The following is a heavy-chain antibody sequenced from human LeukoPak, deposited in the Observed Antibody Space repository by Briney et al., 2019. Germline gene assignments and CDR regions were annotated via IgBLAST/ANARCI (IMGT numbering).Heavy chain of an antibody. CDR1: GGSFSGYY. J-gene: IGHJ4*02. V-gene: IGHV4-34*01. Sequence: PSETLSLTCAVYGGSFSGYYWSWIRQPPGKGLEWIGEINHSGSTNYNPSLKSRVTISVDTSKNQFSLKLSSVTAADTAVYYCARGLVVPAAADYWGQGTLVTVS. D-gene: IGHD2-2*01. CDR2: INHSGST. CDR3: ARGLVVPAAADY.